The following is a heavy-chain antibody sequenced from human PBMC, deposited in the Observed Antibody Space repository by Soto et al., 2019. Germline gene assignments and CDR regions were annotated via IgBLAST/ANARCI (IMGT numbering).Heavy chain of an antibody. J-gene: IGHJ6*02. D-gene: IGHD6-13*01. CDR1: GGSFSGYY. CDR2: FNHSLST. Sequence: SETLSLTCAVYGGSFSGYYWSWIRHPPGNGQGGTWEFNHSLSTNSNPSRKSRVTISVDTSKNQFSVKLSSVTAADTDVYYCARIIVGSSSWYRYYYYYGMDVWGQGTTVTVSS. V-gene: IGHV4-34*01. CDR3: ARIIVGSSSWYRYYYYYGMDV.